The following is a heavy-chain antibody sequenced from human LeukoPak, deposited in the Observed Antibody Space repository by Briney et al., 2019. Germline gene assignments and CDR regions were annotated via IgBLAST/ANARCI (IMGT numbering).Heavy chain of an antibody. CDR1: GFTFSSYG. CDR2: ISYDGSNK. V-gene: IGHV3-30*18. J-gene: IGHJ3*02. Sequence: GGSLRLSCAASGFTFSSYGMHWVRQAPGKGLEWVAVISYDGSNKYYADSVKGRFTISRDNSKNTLYLQMNSLRAEDTAVYYCAKDLGAGPVLDAFDIWGQGTMVTVSS. CDR3: AKDLGAGPVLDAFDI. D-gene: IGHD1-1*01.